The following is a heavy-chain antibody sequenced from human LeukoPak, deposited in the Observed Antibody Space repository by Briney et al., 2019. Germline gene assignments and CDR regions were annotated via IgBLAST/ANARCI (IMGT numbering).Heavy chain of an antibody. D-gene: IGHD5-12*01. V-gene: IGHV3-30*02. CDR3: ARGGGYSGYNDY. Sequence: GGSLRLSCAASGFAFSSFGMHWVRQAPGKGLEWVAFIRYDESNQYYADSVKGRFTISRDNFKNTLYLQMSSLRAEDTAVYYCARGGGYSGYNDYWGQGTLVTVSS. CDR2: IRYDESNQ. CDR1: GFAFSSFG. J-gene: IGHJ4*02.